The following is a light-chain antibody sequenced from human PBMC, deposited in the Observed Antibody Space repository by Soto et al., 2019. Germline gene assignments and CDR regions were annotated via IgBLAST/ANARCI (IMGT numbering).Light chain of an antibody. CDR2: GSS. CDR3: QKYGSSPGYT. CDR1: QSVSSSY. V-gene: IGKV3-20*01. Sequence: EIVVTQSPGTLSLSPGERATLSCRASQSVSSSYLAWYQQKPCQAPRLIIYGSSGRATGIPDRFIGSGSRTDFTLTISRLEPEDFAVYYCQKYGSSPGYTVGQGTKLEIK. J-gene: IGKJ2*01.